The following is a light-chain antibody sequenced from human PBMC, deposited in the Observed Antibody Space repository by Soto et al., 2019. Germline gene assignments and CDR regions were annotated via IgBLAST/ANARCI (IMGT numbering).Light chain of an antibody. Sequence: QSALTQPASVSGSLVQSITVSCTTTSSDFGIYDLVSWYQQHPGKAPKVIIFEGSKRPSGVSNRFSGSTSGNTASLTISGLQADDEADYHCCSYAGNRTFVFGGGTKVTVL. CDR1: SSDFGIYDL. CDR3: CSYAGNRTFV. J-gene: IGLJ2*01. CDR2: EGS. V-gene: IGLV2-23*03.